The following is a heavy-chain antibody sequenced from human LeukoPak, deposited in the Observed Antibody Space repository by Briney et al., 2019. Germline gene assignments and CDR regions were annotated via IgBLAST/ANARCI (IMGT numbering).Heavy chain of an antibody. J-gene: IGHJ4*02. Sequence: SETLSLTCTVSGGSISSHYWSWIRQPPGKGLEWIGYIYYSGSTNYNPSLKSRVTISVDTSKNQFSLNLSSVTAADTAVYYCASSYDSSGYYGFDYWGQGTLVTVSS. V-gene: IGHV4-59*11. CDR3: ASSYDSSGYYGFDY. CDR2: IYYSGST. D-gene: IGHD3-22*01. CDR1: GGSISSHY.